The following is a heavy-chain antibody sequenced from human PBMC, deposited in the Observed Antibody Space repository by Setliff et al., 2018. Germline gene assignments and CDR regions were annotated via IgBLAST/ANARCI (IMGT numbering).Heavy chain of an antibody. J-gene: IGHJ4*02. D-gene: IGHD6-13*01. V-gene: IGHV3-9*01. Sequence: TGGSLRLSCAASGFTFDDYAMHWVRQAPGKGLEWVSGISWNSGSIGYADSVEGRFTISRDNAKNTLYLQMNSLGAEDTAVYYCARDSYTSPDYWGQGTLVTVSS. CDR1: GFTFDDYA. CDR3: ARDSYTSPDY. CDR2: ISWNSGSI.